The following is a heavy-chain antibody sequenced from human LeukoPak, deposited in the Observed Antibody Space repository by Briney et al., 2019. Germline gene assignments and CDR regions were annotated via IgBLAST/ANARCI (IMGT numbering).Heavy chain of an antibody. CDR2: ISSSSSYI. CDR3: ARDGADYYGSGSYWA. Sequence: PGGSLRLSCAASGFTFSSYSMNWVRQAPGKGLEWVSSISSSSSYIYYADSVKGRFTISRDNAKNSLYLQMNSLRAEDTAVYYCARDGADYYGSGSYWAWGQGTLVTVSS. V-gene: IGHV3-21*01. J-gene: IGHJ5*02. D-gene: IGHD3-10*01. CDR1: GFTFSSYS.